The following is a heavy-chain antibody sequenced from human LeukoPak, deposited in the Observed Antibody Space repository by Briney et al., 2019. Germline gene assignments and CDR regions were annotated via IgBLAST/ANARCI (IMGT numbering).Heavy chain of an antibody. Sequence: PGGSLKLSCAASGFTFSGSAMPWVRQASGKGLEWVGRIRSKANSYATAYAASVKGRFTISRDNAKNSLYLQMNSLRAEDTAVYYCASEVVSHYYYYGMDVWGQGTTVTVSS. D-gene: IGHD2-15*01. V-gene: IGHV3-73*01. CDR1: GFTFSGSA. CDR2: IRSKANSYAT. J-gene: IGHJ6*02. CDR3: ASEVVSHYYYYGMDV.